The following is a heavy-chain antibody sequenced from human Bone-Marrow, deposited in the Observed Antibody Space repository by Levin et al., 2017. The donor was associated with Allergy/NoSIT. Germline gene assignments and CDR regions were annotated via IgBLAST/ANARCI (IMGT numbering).Heavy chain of an antibody. V-gene: IGHV3-66*01. CDR2: IYTGGDT. CDR3: ARDPPLTTDFGLDV. Sequence: GASVKVSCAASGFIVSTNYMTWVRQAPGKGLEWLSFIYTGGDTYYADSVKGRFTISRDDSKNTVYLQMDSLTAEDTAVYYCARDPPLTTDFGLDVWGQGTTVIVSS. J-gene: IGHJ6*02. D-gene: IGHD4-11*01. CDR1: GFIVSTNY.